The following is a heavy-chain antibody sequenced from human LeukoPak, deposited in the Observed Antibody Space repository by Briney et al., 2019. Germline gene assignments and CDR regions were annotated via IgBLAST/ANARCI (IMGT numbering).Heavy chain of an antibody. CDR1: GFTFSYYS. V-gene: IGHV3-21*01. J-gene: IGHJ4*02. Sequence: GGSLRLSCAASGFTFSYYSVTWVRQAPGKGLEWVSAIMSSGTYIYYADSVKGRFTISRDNAKNSLYLQINSLRAEDTAVYYCARLREVVIIPAAVDYWGQGTLVTVSS. CDR2: IMSSGTYI. CDR3: ARLREVVIIPAAVDY. D-gene: IGHD2-2*01.